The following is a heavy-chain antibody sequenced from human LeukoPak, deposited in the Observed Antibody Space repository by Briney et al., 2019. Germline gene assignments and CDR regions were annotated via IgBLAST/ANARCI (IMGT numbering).Heavy chain of an antibody. D-gene: IGHD3-3*01. J-gene: IGHJ3*02. CDR1: GYTFTSYG. CDR2: ISAYNGNT. V-gene: IGHV1-18*01. Sequence: GASVNVSCKASGYTFTSYGISWVRQAPGQGLEWMGWISAYNGNTNYAQKLQGRVTMTTDTSTSTAYMELRSLRSDDTAVYYCARDQGCDFWSGYCDAFDIWGQGTMVTVSS. CDR3: ARDQGCDFWSGYCDAFDI.